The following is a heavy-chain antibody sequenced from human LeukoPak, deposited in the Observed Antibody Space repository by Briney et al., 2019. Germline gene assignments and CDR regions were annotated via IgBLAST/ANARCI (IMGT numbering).Heavy chain of an antibody. D-gene: IGHD3-10*01. J-gene: IGHJ6*03. CDR2: IYTSGST. CDR3: AKADRNTKVRGVITKQYYYYYYMDV. CDR1: GGSISSYY. V-gene: IGHV4-4*07. Sequence: PSETLSLTCTVSGGSISSYYWSWIRQPAGKGLEWIGRIYTSGSTNYNPSLKSRVTMSVDTSKNQFSLKLSSVTAADTAVYYCAKADRNTKVRGVITKQYYYYYYMDVWGKGTTVTVSS.